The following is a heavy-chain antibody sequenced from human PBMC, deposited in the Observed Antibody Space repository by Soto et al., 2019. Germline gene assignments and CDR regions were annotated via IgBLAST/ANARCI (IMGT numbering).Heavy chain of an antibody. Sequence: QVQLVQCGAEVKKPGASVKVSCKASGYTFTSYAMHWVRQAPGQRLEWMGWINAGNGNTKYSQKFQGRVTITRDTFASTAYMELSSLRSEDTAVYYCATRGRSPGYYYGMDVWGQGTTVTVSS. CDR2: INAGNGNT. V-gene: IGHV1-3*01. CDR3: ATRGRSPGYYYGMDV. D-gene: IGHD3-10*01. J-gene: IGHJ6*02. CDR1: GYTFTSYA.